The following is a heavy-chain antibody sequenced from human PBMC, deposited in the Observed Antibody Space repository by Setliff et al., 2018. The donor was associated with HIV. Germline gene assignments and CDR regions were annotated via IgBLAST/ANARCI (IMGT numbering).Heavy chain of an antibody. V-gene: IGHV3-30*02. CDR2: IRYDGSDK. Sequence: GGSLRLSCAASGFTFNNYGMHWVRQAPGKGLEWVAFIRYDGSDKYYVDSVKGRFTVSRDNSKNTLYLQMNSLRPEDTALYYCAKDRLLDGSSWYYLDYWGQGTLVTVSS. J-gene: IGHJ4*02. CDR3: AKDRLLDGSSWYYLDY. CDR1: GFTFNNYG. D-gene: IGHD6-13*01.